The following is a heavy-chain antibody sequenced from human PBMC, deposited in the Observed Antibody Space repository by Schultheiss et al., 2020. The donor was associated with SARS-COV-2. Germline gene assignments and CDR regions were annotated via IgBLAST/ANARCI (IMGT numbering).Heavy chain of an antibody. CDR2: IYYSGST. CDR1: GGSISSYY. J-gene: IGHJ4*02. D-gene: IGHD5-24*01. CDR3: ARHADGHNHFDY. V-gene: IGHV4-59*08. Sequence: SETLSLTCTVSGGSISSYYWSWIRQPPGKGLEWIGYIYYSGSTNYNPSLKSRVTISVDTSKNQFSLRLNSVTAADTAVYYCARHADGHNHFDYWGQGALVTVSS.